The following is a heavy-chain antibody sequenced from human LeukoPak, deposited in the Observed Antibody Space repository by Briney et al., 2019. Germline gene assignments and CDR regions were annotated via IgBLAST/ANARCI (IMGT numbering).Heavy chain of an antibody. CDR2: INHSGST. V-gene: IGHV4-34*01. D-gene: IGHD4-17*01. J-gene: IGHJ4*02. CDR1: GGSFSGYY. Sequence: SETPSLTCAVYGGSFSGYYWSWIRPPPGKGREWMGEINHSGSTNYNPSLKSRATISVDTSKNQFSLKLSSVTAADTAVYYCARGRYRLRGYFDYWGQGTLVTVPS. CDR3: ARGRYRLRGYFDY.